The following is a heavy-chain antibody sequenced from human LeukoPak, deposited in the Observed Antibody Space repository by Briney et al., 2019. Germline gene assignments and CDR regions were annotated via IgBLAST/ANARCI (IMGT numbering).Heavy chain of an antibody. CDR3: ARVGTGYNGPFDY. Sequence: GGFLRLSCAASGFTFSSYSRNWVRQAPGEGLEWVSSISSSSSYIYYADSVKGRFTISRDNAKNSLYLQMNSLRAEDTAVYYCARVGTGYNGPFDYWGQGTLVTVSS. CDR2: ISSSSSYI. J-gene: IGHJ4*02. V-gene: IGHV3-21*01. D-gene: IGHD3/OR15-3a*01. CDR1: GFTFSSYS.